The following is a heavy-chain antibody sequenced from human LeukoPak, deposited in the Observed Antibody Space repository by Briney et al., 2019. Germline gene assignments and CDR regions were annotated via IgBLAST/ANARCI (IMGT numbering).Heavy chain of an antibody. V-gene: IGHV5-51*01. CDR1: GYTFINYW. Sequence: SLKISXKGSGYTFINYWIGWVRHVPGKGLQWLGIIYPGDSDTKYSPSFQGQVTFSVDKSISTAYLHWSSLKASDTAMYYCVRHDSSSPDYWGQGTLVTVSS. CDR3: VRHDSSSPDY. D-gene: IGHD6-13*01. CDR2: IYPGDSDT. J-gene: IGHJ4*02.